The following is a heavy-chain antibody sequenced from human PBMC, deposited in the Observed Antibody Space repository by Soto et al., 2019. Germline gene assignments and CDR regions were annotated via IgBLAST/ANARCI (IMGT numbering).Heavy chain of an antibody. CDR1: GFSLSTSGVG. Sequence: QITLKESGPTLVKPTQTLTLTCTFSGFSLSTSGVGVGWIRQPPGKALEWLALIYWDDDKRYSPSLKSRLTITKDTSKNQVVLTMTNMDPVDTATYYCAHTRTYYDFWSSNTSYYFDYWGQGTLVTVSS. J-gene: IGHJ4*02. D-gene: IGHD3-3*01. CDR2: IYWDDDK. CDR3: AHTRTYYDFWSSNTSYYFDY. V-gene: IGHV2-5*02.